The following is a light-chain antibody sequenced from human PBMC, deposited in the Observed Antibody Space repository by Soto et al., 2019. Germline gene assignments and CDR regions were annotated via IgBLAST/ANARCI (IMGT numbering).Light chain of an antibody. J-gene: IGKJ3*01. CDR1: QSISRY. V-gene: IGKV1-39*01. CDR2: AAS. Sequence: DIQMTQSPSSLSASVGDRVTITCRASQSISRYLNWYQQKPGKAPKVLIYAASSLQFGVPSRFSGSGSGTDFTLTISSLQPEDSATYYCQQSFGTPPRFIFGPGTKVDIK. CDR3: QQSFGTPPRFI.